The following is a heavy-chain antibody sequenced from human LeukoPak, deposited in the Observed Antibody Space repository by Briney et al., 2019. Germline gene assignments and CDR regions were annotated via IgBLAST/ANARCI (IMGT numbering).Heavy chain of an antibody. CDR1: GYTFTRYD. J-gene: IGHJ6*03. V-gene: IGHV1-8*03. CDR3: ARAERRSYDFWGDQHYYYMDV. D-gene: IGHD3-3*01. Sequence: ASVKVSCKASGYTFTRYDINWVRQATGQGLEWMGWMNPNSGNTGYAHKFQDRVTITRDTSMSTAYMELSSRRSEDTAVYYCARAERRSYDFWGDQHYYYMDVWGEGTTVTVSS. CDR2: MNPNSGNT.